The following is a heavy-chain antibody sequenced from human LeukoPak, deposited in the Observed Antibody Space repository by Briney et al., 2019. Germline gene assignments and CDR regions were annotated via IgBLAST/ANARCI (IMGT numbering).Heavy chain of an antibody. V-gene: IGHV1-3*01. Sequence: VASVKVSCKASGYTFTSYAMHWVRQAPGQRLEWMGWINAGNGNTKYSQKFQGRVTITRDTSASTAYMELSSLRSEDTAVYYCARGDIRDALYSYGYAFDYWGQGTLVTVSS. D-gene: IGHD5-18*01. CDR1: GYTFTSYA. CDR3: ARGDIRDALYSYGYAFDY. J-gene: IGHJ4*02. CDR2: INAGNGNT.